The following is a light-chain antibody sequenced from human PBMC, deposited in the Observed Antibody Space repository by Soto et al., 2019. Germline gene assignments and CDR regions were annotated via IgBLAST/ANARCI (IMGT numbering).Light chain of an antibody. CDR1: SSDVGGYNY. J-gene: IGLJ1*01. V-gene: IGLV2-14*01. Sequence: QSALTQPASVSGSPGQSITISCTGTSSDVGGYNYVSWYQQHPGKAPKLMIYEVSNRPSGVSNRFSGSKSANTASLTISGLQAEDEADYFCSSYGSTSTRYVFGTGTKLPVL. CDR2: EVS. CDR3: SSYGSTSTRYV.